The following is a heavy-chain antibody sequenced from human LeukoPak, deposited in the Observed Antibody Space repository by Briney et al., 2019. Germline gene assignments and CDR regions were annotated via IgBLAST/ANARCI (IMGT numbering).Heavy chain of an antibody. CDR1: GGSISSSSYY. CDR2: IYYSGST. D-gene: IGHD3-10*02. J-gene: IGHJ5*02. CDR3: ARLEVLFGESFDP. V-gene: IGHV4-39*01. Sequence: PSETLSLTCTVSGGSISSSSYYWGWIRQPPGKGLEWIGSIYYSGSTYYNPSLKSRVTISVDTSKNQFSLKLSSVTAADTAVYYCARLEVLFGESFDPWGQGTLVTVSS.